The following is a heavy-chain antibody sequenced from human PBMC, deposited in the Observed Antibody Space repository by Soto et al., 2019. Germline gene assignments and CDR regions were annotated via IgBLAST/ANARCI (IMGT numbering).Heavy chain of an antibody. CDR1: GGSISAHTHY. J-gene: IGHJ6*02. D-gene: IGHD3-22*01. Sequence: LSLTCTVSGGSISAHTHYWSWIRQSPGGGLEWIASIYYSGTTYYNPSLQNRLTISADRSKNQVSLLLTSVTAADTAVYYCARRKVVITTYSNYFYFAMDVSGPGPTVTVS. V-gene: IGHV4-39*01. CDR3: ARRKVVITTYSNYFYFAMDV. CDR2: IYYSGTT.